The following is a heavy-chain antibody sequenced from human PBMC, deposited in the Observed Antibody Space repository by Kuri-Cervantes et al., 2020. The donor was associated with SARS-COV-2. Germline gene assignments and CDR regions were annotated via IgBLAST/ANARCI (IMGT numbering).Heavy chain of an antibody. D-gene: IGHD6-13*01. CDR1: GYTLTELS. J-gene: IGHJ4*02. V-gene: IGHV1-24*01. CDR2: FDPEDGET. CDR3: ATDHIAAAGLFDY. Sequence: ASVKVSCKVSGYTLTELSMHWVRQAPGKGLEWMGGFDPEDGETIYAQKFQGRVTMTEDTLTDTAYMELSSLRSEDTAVYYCATDHIAAAGLFDYWGQGTLVTVSS.